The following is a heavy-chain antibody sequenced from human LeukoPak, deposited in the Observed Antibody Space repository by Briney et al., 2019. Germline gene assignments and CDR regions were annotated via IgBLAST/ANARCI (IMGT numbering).Heavy chain of an antibody. J-gene: IGHJ5*02. D-gene: IGHD4-11*01. CDR3: ARGIYSNYDWFDP. Sequence: SETLSLTCGVFGVSINDYYWTWIRQPPGKGLEWIGEINHSGITRYKPSLKSRVTISVDTSKNQFSLNLISVTAADTAVYYCARGIYSNYDWFDPWGQGTLVTVSS. CDR2: INHSGIT. V-gene: IGHV4-34*01. CDR1: GVSINDYY.